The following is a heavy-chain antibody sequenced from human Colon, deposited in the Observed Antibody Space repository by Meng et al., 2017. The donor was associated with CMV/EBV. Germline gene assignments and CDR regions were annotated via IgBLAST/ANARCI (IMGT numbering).Heavy chain of an antibody. Sequence: LSLTGAASGFTFSNYWMHWVRQVPGKGLVWVARINSDGSTLTYADSVRGRFTVSRDNTKNTLYLQMTNLRGEDTALYYCARPTSPSYSDFVLVWGQGTLVTVSS. D-gene: IGHD5-18*01. J-gene: IGHJ1*01. CDR1: GFTFSNYW. V-gene: IGHV3-74*03. CDR3: ARPTSPSYSDFVLV. CDR2: INSDGSTL.